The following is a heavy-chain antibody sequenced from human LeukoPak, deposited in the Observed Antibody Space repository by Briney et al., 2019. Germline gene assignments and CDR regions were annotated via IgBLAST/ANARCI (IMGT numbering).Heavy chain of an antibody. CDR3: ATGQRYAFDY. Sequence: GSLRLSCATSGFTFTDYPMNWVRQAPGKGLEWVSNIRTTAEGANYAYYADSVKGRVTISRDDAKNTLYLHMNILRNDDTAVYYCATGQRYAFDYWGQGILVTVSS. CDR2: IRTTAEGANYA. V-gene: IGHV3-48*02. CDR1: GFTFTDYP. D-gene: IGHD3-9*01. J-gene: IGHJ4*02.